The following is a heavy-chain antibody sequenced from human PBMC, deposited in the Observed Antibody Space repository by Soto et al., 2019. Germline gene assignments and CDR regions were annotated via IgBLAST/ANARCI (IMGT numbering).Heavy chain of an antibody. V-gene: IGHV1-69*12. J-gene: IGHJ6*02. CDR2: IIPIFGTA. CDR3: ASRITGSPNSYYCMDV. D-gene: IGHD1-20*01. CDR1: GGTFSSYA. Sequence: QVQLVQSGAEVKKPGSSVKVSCKASGGTFSSYAINWVRQAPGQGLEWMGGIIPIFGTADYAQKFQGRVTITADESTSTAYLELSSRRSEDTAVYYCASRITGSPNSYYCMDVWGQGTTVTVSS.